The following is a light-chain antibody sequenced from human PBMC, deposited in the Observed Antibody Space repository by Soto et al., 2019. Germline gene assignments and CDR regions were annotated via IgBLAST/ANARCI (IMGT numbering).Light chain of an antibody. Sequence: DIQMTQSPSSLSVSVGDRVTITCRASQSITSYLNWYQQKPGQAPKLLIYGASSLQSGVPSRFSGSGSGTDVPLTISSLQPEDFATYYCQQSYRIPPLTVGGGTKVEIK. CDR2: GAS. J-gene: IGKJ4*01. CDR3: QQSYRIPPLT. CDR1: QSITSY. V-gene: IGKV1-39*01.